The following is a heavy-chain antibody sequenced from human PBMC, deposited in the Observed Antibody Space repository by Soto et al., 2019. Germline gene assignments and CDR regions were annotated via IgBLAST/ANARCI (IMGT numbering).Heavy chain of an antibody. V-gene: IGHV4-59*08. CDR1: GDSISNYY. J-gene: IGHJ3*02. D-gene: IGHD6-13*01. CDR2: IYYTGST. Sequence: QVQLQESDPGLVKPSETLSLTCTVSGDSISNYYWSWIRQPPGKGLEWIGYIYYTGSTHYNPSLMSRVTISVDPSKNQFSLILSSVTAADTAVYYCARHLWVVTSWYLGALDIWGQGTMVTVSS. CDR3: ARHLWVVTSWYLGALDI.